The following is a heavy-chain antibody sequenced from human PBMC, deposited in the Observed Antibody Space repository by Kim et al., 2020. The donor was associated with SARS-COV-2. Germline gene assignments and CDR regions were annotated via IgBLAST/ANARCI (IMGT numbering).Heavy chain of an antibody. CDR1: GGTFSSYA. D-gene: IGHD5-18*01. V-gene: IGHV1-69*04. J-gene: IGHJ4*02. CDR2: IIPILGIA. CDR3: ATGVATISVDTAMVTDDSSGYKPYYFDS. Sequence: SVKVSCKASGGTFSSYAISWVRQAPGQGLEWMGRIIPILGIANYAQKFQGRVTITADKSTSTAYMELSSLRSEDTSVYYCATGVATISVDTAMVTDDSSGYKPYYFDSWGQGTLVTVSS.